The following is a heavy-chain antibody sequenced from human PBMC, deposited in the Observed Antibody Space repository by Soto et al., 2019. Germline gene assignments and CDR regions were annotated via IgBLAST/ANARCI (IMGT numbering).Heavy chain of an antibody. V-gene: IGHV2-5*01. D-gene: IGHD6-19*01. J-gene: IGHJ4*02. Sequence: SGPTLVKPTQTLTLTCAFSGFSFSSDKVGVGWIRQPPGKALEWLGIIYWNDDKRYSLSLRSRLTITKDTSKNQVVLTMTDVDPVDTATYFCAYSSGITVDRFDYFYDFWGQGTLVTVSS. CDR3: AYSSGITVDRFDYFYDF. CDR1: GFSFSSDKVG. CDR2: IYWNDDK.